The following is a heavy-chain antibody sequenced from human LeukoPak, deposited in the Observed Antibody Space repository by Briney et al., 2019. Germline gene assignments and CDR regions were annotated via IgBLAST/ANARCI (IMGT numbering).Heavy chain of an antibody. CDR2: IYYSGST. D-gene: IGHD3-22*01. Sequence: SQTLSLTCTVSGASISSSYWSWIRQPPGKGLEWLGYIYYSGSTNYNPSLKSRVTISVDTSKNQFSLKLSSVTAADTAVYYCARGAYYYDSSGYYQIFDYWGQGTLVTVSS. CDR1: GASISSSY. J-gene: IGHJ4*02. CDR3: ARGAYYYDSSGYYQIFDY. V-gene: IGHV4-59*01.